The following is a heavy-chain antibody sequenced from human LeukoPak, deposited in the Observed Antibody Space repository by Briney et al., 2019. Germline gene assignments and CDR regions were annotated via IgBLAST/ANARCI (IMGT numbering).Heavy chain of an antibody. CDR1: GFTFSSYG. CDR3: ARAIPGYCTNGVCRYYFDY. CDR2: ISSSSSYI. Sequence: PGGSLRLSCAASGFTFSSYGMHWVRQAPGKGLEWVSSISSSSSYIYYADSVKGRFTISRDNAKNSLYLQMNSLRAEDTAVYYCARAIPGYCTNGVCRYYFDYWGQGTLVTVSS. J-gene: IGHJ4*02. D-gene: IGHD2-8*01. V-gene: IGHV3-21*01.